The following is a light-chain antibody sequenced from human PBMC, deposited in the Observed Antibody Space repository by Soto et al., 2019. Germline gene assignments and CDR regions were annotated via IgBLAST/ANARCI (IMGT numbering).Light chain of an antibody. J-gene: IGKJ1*01. Sequence: EMVLTQSPDSLSLSPGERATLSCRASQTVGNNYVAWYQQKPGQAPRLLIYGASYRATGIPDRFSGSGSGIDFILTISRLEPEDFAVYYCQQTAYSPRTFGQGTKVEVK. CDR3: QQTAYSPRT. CDR1: QTVGNNY. V-gene: IGKV3-20*01. CDR2: GAS.